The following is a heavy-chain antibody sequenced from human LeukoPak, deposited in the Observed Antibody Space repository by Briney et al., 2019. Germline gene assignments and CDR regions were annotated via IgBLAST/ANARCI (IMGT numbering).Heavy chain of an antibody. V-gene: IGHV4-34*01. Sequence: SETLSLTCAIYSESFSGYFWSWSRQPPGKGVGWSGEINYSGSTTYNPSLKSRVTISVDTSKNQFSLKLSSVTAADTAVYYCARGRGGYPDWGQGTMVTVSS. J-gene: IGHJ3*01. D-gene: IGHD5-12*01. CDR1: SESFSGYF. CDR3: ARGRGGYPD. CDR2: INYSGST.